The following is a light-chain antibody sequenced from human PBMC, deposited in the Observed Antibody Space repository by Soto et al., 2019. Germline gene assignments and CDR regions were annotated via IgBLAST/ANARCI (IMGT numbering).Light chain of an antibody. CDR2: GAS. J-gene: IGKJ1*01. CDR1: QSVNSNY. V-gene: IGKV3-20*01. CDR3: QQYDSSPLT. Sequence: EIGLTQSPGTLSLSPGERATLSCMASQSVNSNYLACYQQKPGQAPMLLFSGASSRATGIPDRFSGSGSGTVFTLSISRLEAKDFAIYYCQQYDSSPLTFGQGTKVEIK.